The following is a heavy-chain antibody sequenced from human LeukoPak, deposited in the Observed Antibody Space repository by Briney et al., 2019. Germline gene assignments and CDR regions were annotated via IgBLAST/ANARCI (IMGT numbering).Heavy chain of an antibody. CDR3: ARDRGYSYGPFDH. J-gene: IGHJ4*02. D-gene: IGHD5-18*01. Sequence: GGSLRLSCAASGFTFSTYSMNWVRQAPGKGLEWVSSISSSSSYIYYADSVKGRFTISRDNAKNSLYLQMNGLRAEDTAVYYCARDRGYSYGPFDHWGQGTLVTVSS. V-gene: IGHV3-21*01. CDR2: ISSSSSYI. CDR1: GFTFSTYS.